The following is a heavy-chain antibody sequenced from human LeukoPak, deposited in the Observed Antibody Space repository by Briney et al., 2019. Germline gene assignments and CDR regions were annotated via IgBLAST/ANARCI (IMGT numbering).Heavy chain of an antibody. CDR1: GFTFSGYW. V-gene: IGHV3-74*01. J-gene: IGHJ3*02. Sequence: GGSLRLSCAASGFTFSGYWTHWVRQAPGKGLVWVSRINGDGSSISYADSVKGRFTISRDNAKNTLYLQMNSLRAEDTAVYYCARDVSYGFDIWGQGTMVTVSS. CDR2: INGDGSSI. CDR3: ARDVSYGFDI.